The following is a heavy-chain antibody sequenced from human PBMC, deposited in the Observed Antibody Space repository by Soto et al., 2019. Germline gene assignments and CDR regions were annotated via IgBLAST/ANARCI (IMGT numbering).Heavy chain of an antibody. J-gene: IGHJ6*02. Sequence: QVQLVESGGGVVQPGRSLRLSCAASGFTFSSYGMHWVRQAPGKGLEWVAVISYDGSNKYYADSVKGRFTISRDNSKNTLYLQMNSLRAEDTAVYYCAKDQVREYYDFWSGYSRRRDYYYCGMDVWGQGTTVTVSS. CDR3: AKDQVREYYDFWSGYSRRRDYYYCGMDV. V-gene: IGHV3-30*18. D-gene: IGHD3-3*01. CDR1: GFTFSSYG. CDR2: ISYDGSNK.